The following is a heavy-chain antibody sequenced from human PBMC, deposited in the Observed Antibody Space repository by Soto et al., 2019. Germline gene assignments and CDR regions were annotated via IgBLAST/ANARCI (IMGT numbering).Heavy chain of an antibody. CDR3: AHRLPGPSGYGV. Sequence: QITLKESGHPLVKPTQTLTLTCTYSGISLSSGVVGVGWIRQAPGEALEWLVLIYWNDDRYFNPSLRHRLTITRDTSKNQVVLTMTNMDPEDTATYYCAHRLPGPSGYGVWGQGTTVTVSS. V-gene: IGHV2-5*01. CDR1: GISLSSGVVG. J-gene: IGHJ6*02. CDR2: IYWNDDR. D-gene: IGHD6-13*01.